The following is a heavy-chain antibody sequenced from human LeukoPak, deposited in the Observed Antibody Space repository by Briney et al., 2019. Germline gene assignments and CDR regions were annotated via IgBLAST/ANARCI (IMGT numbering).Heavy chain of an antibody. V-gene: IGHV3-33*01. D-gene: IGHD3-16*01. Sequence: GGSLRLSCAASGFTFTTYGMHWVRQAPGKGLEWVAIIWYDGSNKYYADSVRGRFTISRDNSENTLFLQMNSLRAEDTAVYFCAAGEPYVYWGQGALVTVSS. CDR1: GFTFTTYG. CDR3: AAGEPYVY. CDR2: IWYDGSNK. J-gene: IGHJ4*02.